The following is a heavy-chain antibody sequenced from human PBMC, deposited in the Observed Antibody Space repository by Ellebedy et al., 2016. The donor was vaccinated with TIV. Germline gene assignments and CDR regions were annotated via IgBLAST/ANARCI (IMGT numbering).Heavy chain of an antibody. D-gene: IGHD5-12*01. CDR3: ARDLGHSGYDLFDS. CDR2: MKQDGSEE. J-gene: IGHJ4*02. Sequence: GGSLRLSCAASGFIFSSFAMFWVRQAPGKGLEWVANMKQDGSEEYYVDSVKGRFIISRDNAKNSLYLQMNSLRAEDTAVYYCARDLGHSGYDLFDSWGQGTLVTVSA. V-gene: IGHV3-7*03. CDR1: GFIFSSFA.